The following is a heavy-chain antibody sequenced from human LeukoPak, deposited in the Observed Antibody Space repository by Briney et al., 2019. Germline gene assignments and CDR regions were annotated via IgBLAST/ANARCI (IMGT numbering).Heavy chain of an antibody. V-gene: IGHV1-3*01. Sequence: ASVKVSCKASGYTFTSYAMHWVRQAPGQRLEWMGWINAGNGNTKYSQKFQGRVTITTDESTSTAYMELSSLRSEDTAVYYCARGATRTAPGLNWFDPWGQGTLVTVSS. J-gene: IGHJ5*02. CDR3: ARGATRTAPGLNWFDP. CDR2: INAGNGNT. D-gene: IGHD2-15*01. CDR1: GYTFTSYA.